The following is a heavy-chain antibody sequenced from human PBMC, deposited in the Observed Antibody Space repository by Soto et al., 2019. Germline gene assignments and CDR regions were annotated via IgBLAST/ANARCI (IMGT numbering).Heavy chain of an antibody. J-gene: IGHJ4*02. Sequence: EVQLLESGGGLVEPGGSLRLSCTASGFSFSSYAMTWVRQAPGKGLEWVSSTTDDGGRTFYADSVKGRFTISRDNSNNRLYLQMNSLRGEDKALYYCGKGGGFGTGAYYNVAYWGQGTLVTVSS. CDR2: TTDDGGRT. CDR1: GFSFSSYA. D-gene: IGHD3-10*01. V-gene: IGHV3-23*01. CDR3: GKGGGFGTGAYYNVAY.